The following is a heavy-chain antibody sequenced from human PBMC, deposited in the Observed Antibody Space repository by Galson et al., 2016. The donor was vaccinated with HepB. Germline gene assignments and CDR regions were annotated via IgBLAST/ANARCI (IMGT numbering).Heavy chain of an antibody. CDR3: ARGNYDVLTFHFYFDH. Sequence: SETLSLTCTVSGGSIANYYWTWIRQPPGKGLEWIGYILDRGSTRYNPSLQSRVTISVDTSKNQFSLRLTSVTAADTAVYYCARGNYDVLTFHFYFDHWGQGTLAPVSS. D-gene: IGHD3-9*01. CDR1: GGSIANYY. J-gene: IGHJ4*02. CDR2: ILDRGST. V-gene: IGHV4-59*01.